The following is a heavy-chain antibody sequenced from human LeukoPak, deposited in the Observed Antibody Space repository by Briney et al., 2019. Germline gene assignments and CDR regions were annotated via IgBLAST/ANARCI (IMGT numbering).Heavy chain of an antibody. J-gene: IGHJ4*02. CDR1: GFTFSSYS. CDR2: ISSSSSYI. V-gene: IGHV3-21*01. CDR3: ARSPSSEIDY. Sequence: KTGGSLRLSCAASGFTFSSYSMNWVRQAPGKGLEWVSSISSSSSYIYYADSVKGRFTISRDNAKNSLYLQMNSLRAEDTAVYYCARSPSSEIDYWGQGTLVNVSS.